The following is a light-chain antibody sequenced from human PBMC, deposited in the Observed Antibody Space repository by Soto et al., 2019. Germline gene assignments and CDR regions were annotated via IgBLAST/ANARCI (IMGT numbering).Light chain of an antibody. CDR2: DVS. CDR3: SSYTSSSTLV. V-gene: IGLV2-14*01. Sequence: QSALTQPASVSASPGQSITISCAGTSSDVGGYNYVSWYQQQPGNAPRLMIYDVSNRPSGVSDCFAGSKSANTASLTIAGHQAEDEADYYCSSYTSSSTLVFGTGTKLTVL. J-gene: IGLJ1*01. CDR1: SSDVGGYNY.